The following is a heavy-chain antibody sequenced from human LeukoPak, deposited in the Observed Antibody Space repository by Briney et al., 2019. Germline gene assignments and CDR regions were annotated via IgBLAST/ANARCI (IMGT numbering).Heavy chain of an antibody. J-gene: IGHJ4*02. CDR1: GFTFSGYT. CDR3: AKTLLFPNG. CDR2: ISGSGGST. D-gene: IGHD3-10*01. V-gene: IGHV3-23*01. Sequence: PGGSLLLSCAASGFTFSGYTINWVRRAPGRGLEWVSAISGSGGSTYYADSVKGRFTISRDNSKNTLYLQMNSLRAEDTAVYYCAKTLLFPNGWGQGTLVTVSS.